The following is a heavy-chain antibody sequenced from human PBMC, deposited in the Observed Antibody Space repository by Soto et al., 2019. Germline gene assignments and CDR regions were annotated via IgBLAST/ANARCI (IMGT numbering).Heavy chain of an antibody. J-gene: IGHJ6*02. D-gene: IGHD6-13*01. CDR2: ISYDGSNK. V-gene: IGHV3-30*18. CDR3: AKEMGGYSSSWDAYYYGMDG. Sequence: SGGSLRLSCAASGFTFSSDWMTWVRQAPGKGLEWVAVISYDGSNKYYADSVKGRFTISRDNSKNTLYLQMNSLRAEDTAVYYCAKEMGGYSSSWDAYYYGMDGWGQGTTVTVSS. CDR1: GFTFSSDW.